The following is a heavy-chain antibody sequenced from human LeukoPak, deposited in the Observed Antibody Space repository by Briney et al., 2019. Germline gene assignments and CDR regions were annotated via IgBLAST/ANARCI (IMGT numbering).Heavy chain of an antibody. Sequence: ASVKVSCMPPRDTFTAPYMHSVRQAPGQGLEWMGWINPNSGGTNYAQKFQGRVTMTRDTSISTAYMELSRLRSDDTAVYYCESAGADCSGGGCYYNYWGQGNLVTVSS. CDR1: RDTFTAPY. CDR2: INPNSGGT. D-gene: IGHD2-15*01. CDR3: ESAGADCSGGGCYYNY. J-gene: IGHJ4*02. V-gene: IGHV1-2*02.